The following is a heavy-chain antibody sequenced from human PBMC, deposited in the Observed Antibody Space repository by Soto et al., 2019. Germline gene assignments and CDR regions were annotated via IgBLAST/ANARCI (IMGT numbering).Heavy chain of an antibody. Sequence: SETLSLTCTVSGGSISSYYWSWIRQPPGKGLEWIGYIYYSGSTNYNPSLKSRVTISVDTSKNQFSLKLSSVTAADTAVYYCAAFTGGPTTYYYGSGSSYYFDYWGQGTLVTVSS. J-gene: IGHJ4*02. CDR3: AAFTGGPTTYYYGSGSSYYFDY. CDR1: GGSISSYY. D-gene: IGHD3-10*01. V-gene: IGHV4-59*08. CDR2: IYYSGST.